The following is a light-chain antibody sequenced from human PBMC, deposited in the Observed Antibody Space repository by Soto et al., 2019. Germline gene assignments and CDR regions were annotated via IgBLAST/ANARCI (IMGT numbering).Light chain of an antibody. CDR3: CSYAGSSTYV. CDR2: EVS. V-gene: IGLV2-23*02. CDR1: SSDVGGYNL. J-gene: IGLJ1*01. Sequence: QSVLTQPASVSGSPGQSITISCTGTSSDVGGYNLVSWYQQHPGKAPKLMIYEVSKRPSGVYNRFSGSKSGNTASLKISVLQAEDEADYYCCSYAGSSTYVFGTGTKVTVL.